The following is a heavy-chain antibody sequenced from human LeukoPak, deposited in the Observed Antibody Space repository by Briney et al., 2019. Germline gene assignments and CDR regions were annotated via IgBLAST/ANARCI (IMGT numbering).Heavy chain of an antibody. CDR2: ISANSGTT. D-gene: IGHD2-15*01. CDR1: GYTFTSYG. V-gene: IGHV1-18*01. J-gene: IGHJ6*02. Sequence: ASLKLSCKASGYTFTSYGISWVRQAPGQGLEWMGCISANSGTTNYAQQLNGIITMTKDTTKNTAYMELRSLRSDDTAVYYCARDVVVVVAATVNYYYYGMDVWGQGTTVTVSS. CDR3: ARDVVVVVAATVNYYYYGMDV.